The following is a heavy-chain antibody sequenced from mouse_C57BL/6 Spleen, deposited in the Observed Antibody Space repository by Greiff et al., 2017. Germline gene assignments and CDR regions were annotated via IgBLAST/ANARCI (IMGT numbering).Heavy chain of an antibody. Sequence: AQLQQSGTELVKPGASVKLSCKASGYTFTSYWIHWVKQRPGQGLEWIGNINPSNGGTNYNEKFKSKATLTVDKSSSTAYMQLSSLTSEDSAVYYCARGDDGYLAWFAYWGQGTLVTVSA. CDR3: ARGDDGYLAWFAY. D-gene: IGHD2-3*01. CDR1: GYTFTSYW. J-gene: IGHJ3*01. CDR2: INPSNGGT. V-gene: IGHV1-53*01.